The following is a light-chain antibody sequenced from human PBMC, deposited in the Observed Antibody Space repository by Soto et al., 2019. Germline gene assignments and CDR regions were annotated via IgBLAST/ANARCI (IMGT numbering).Light chain of an antibody. CDR2: AAS. Sequence: AIRMTQSPSSFSASTGDRVTITCRASQGISSYLAWYQQKPGKAPKLLIYAASTLQSGVPSRFSGSGSGTDFTLTISCLQSEDFASYYCQQHRSYPVTFGGGTKVEIK. CDR3: QQHRSYPVT. CDR1: QGISSY. V-gene: IGKV1-8*01. J-gene: IGKJ4*01.